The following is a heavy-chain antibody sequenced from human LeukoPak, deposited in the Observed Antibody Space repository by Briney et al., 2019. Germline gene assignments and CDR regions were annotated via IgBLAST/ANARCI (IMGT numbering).Heavy chain of an antibody. V-gene: IGHV1-18*01. CDR1: GYTFNNYV. Sequence: ASVKVSCKASGYTFNNYVISWLRQAPGQGLEWMGWISAYNGNTNYAQKLQGRVTMTTDTSTSTAYMELRSLRSDDTAVYYCARDRPRCLLRFDYWGQGTLVTVSS. CDR2: ISAYNGNT. D-gene: IGHD4-17*01. J-gene: IGHJ4*02. CDR3: ARDRPRCLLRFDY.